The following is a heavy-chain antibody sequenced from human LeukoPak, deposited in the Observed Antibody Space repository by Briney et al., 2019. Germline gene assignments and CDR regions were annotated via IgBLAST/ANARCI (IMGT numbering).Heavy chain of an antibody. CDR2: ISAYNGNT. D-gene: IGHD2-2*01. CDR1: GYTFTSYG. CDR3: ARDGRYCSSTSCPAEGDFDY. V-gene: IGHV1-18*01. Sequence: ASVKVSCKASGYTFTSYGISWVRQAPGRGLEWMGWISAYNGNTNYAQKLQGRVTMTTDTSTSTAYMELRSLRSDDTAVYYCARDGRYCSSTSCPAEGDFDYWGQGILVTVSS. J-gene: IGHJ4*02.